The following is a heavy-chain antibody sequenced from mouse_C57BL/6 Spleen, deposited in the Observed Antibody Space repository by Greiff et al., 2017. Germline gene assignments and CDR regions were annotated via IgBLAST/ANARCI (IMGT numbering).Heavy chain of an antibody. D-gene: IGHD1-1*01. CDR3: ARRPIIITTVPFDY. V-gene: IGHV1-55*01. CDR1: GYTFTRYW. CDR2: IYPGSGST. Sequence: QVHVKQPGAELVKPGASVKMSCKASGYTFTRYWITWVKQRPGQGLEWIGDIYPGSGSTNYNEKFKSKATLNVYTSSSPAYMPLSSLTSEDSAVYYCARRPIIITTVPFDYWGQGTTLTVAS. J-gene: IGHJ2*01.